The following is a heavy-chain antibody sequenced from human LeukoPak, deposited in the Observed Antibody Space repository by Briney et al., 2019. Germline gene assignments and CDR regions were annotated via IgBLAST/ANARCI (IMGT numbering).Heavy chain of an antibody. D-gene: IGHD1-14*01. CDR3: ARVTSRLGWFDP. J-gene: IGHJ5*02. CDR2: ISHSGST. CDR1: GYSISSGYY. Sequence: PSETLSLTCTVSGYSISSGYYWGWIRQPPGKGLEWIGSISHSGSTYYNPSLKSRVTISVDTSKNQFSLKLRSVAAADTAVYYCARVTSRLGWFDPWGQGTLVTVSS. V-gene: IGHV4-38-2*02.